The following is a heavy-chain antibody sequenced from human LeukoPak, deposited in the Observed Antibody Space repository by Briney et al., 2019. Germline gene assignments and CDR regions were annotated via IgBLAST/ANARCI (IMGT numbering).Heavy chain of an antibody. CDR2: VYNSGIT. D-gene: IGHD6-19*01. Sequence: PSETLSLTCTVSGGSISSSNYYWALIRQPPGKGLEWIGTVYNSGITHYNPSLKSRVAITVDTYKNQFSLQLTSVTAADTAVYYCARRSGWYVGYYYYYMDVWGKGTTVTVSS. V-gene: IGHV4-39*01. CDR3: ARRSGWYVGYYYYYMDV. CDR1: GGSISSSNYY. J-gene: IGHJ6*03.